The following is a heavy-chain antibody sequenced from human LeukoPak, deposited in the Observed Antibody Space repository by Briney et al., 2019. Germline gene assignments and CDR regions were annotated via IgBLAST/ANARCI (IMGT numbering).Heavy chain of an antibody. CDR1: GFTFSSYA. J-gene: IGHJ3*02. CDR3: ARDIPTRPTFRAQANAFDI. V-gene: IGHV3-30-3*01. CDR2: ISYDGSNK. D-gene: IGHD1-1*01. Sequence: GGSLRLSCAASGFTFSSYAMHWVRQAPGKGLEWVAVISYDGSNKYYADSVKGRFTISRDNSKNTLYLQMNSLRAEDTAVYYCARDIPTRPTFRAQANAFDIWGQGTMVTVSS.